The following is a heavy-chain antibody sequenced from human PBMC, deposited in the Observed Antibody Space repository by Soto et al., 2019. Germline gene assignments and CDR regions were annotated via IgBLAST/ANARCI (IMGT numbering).Heavy chain of an antibody. V-gene: IGHV1-18*01. CDR2: ISAYNGNT. Sequence: QVQLVQSGAEVKKPGASVKVSCKASGYTFTSYGISWVRQAPGQGLEWMGWISAYNGNTNYAQKLQGRVTMTTDTSTSKAYMELRSLRSDDTAVYYCARDKSAAKLSNWFDPWGQGTLVTVSS. D-gene: IGHD2-2*01. J-gene: IGHJ5*02. CDR3: ARDKSAAKLSNWFDP. CDR1: GYTFTSYG.